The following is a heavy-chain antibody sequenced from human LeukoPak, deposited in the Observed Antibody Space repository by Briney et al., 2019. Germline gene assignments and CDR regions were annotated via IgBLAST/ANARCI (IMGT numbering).Heavy chain of an antibody. CDR3: ARVSDAFGEFYGMDV. CDR2: IYSGGST. CDR1: GFTVSRNY. V-gene: IGHV3-53*01. Sequence: GGSLRLSCAASGFTVSRNYMSWVRQAPGKGLKWVSVIYSGGSTYYADSVKGRFTISRDNSRNTLYLQMNSLRAEDTAVYYCARVSDAFGEFYGMDVWGQGTTVTVSS. J-gene: IGHJ6*02. D-gene: IGHD3-10*01.